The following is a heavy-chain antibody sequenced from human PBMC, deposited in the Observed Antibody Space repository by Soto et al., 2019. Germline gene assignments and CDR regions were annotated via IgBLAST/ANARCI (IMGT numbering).Heavy chain of an antibody. D-gene: IGHD6-6*01. CDR2: IYYSGST. CDR3: ARVKYSSYPAYYYYGMDV. J-gene: IGHJ6*02. CDR1: GGSFSGYY. Sequence: LSLTCAVYGGSFSGYYWSWILQPPGKGLEWIGYIYYSGSTNYNPSLKSRVTISVDTSKNQFSLKLSSVTAADTAVYYCARVKYSSYPAYYYYGMDVWGQGTTVTVSS. V-gene: IGHV4-59*01.